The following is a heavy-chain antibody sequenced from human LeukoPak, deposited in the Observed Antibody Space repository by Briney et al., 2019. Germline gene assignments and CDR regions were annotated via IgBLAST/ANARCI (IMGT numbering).Heavy chain of an antibody. CDR3: ARELKVGNTGYYLDY. CDR2: IYYSGNT. D-gene: IGHD2/OR15-2a*01. Sequence: SETLSLTCTVSGDSISKYYWSWIRLPPGKGLEWIGYIYYSGNTNYNPSLKSRVTMSLDTSKNQFSLKLTSVTAADTALYYCARELKVGNTGYYLDYWGQGTLVTVSP. J-gene: IGHJ4*02. CDR1: GDSISKYY. V-gene: IGHV4-59*01.